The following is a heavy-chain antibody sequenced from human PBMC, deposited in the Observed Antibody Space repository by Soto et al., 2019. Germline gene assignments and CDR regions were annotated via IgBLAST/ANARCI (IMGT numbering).Heavy chain of an antibody. CDR1: GGSFSSESHY. CDR3: ARDQYDFRSGSYSYAIDV. Sequence: PSETLSLTCTVSGGSFSSESHYWSWIRQTPGKGLEWIGYIYYTVSTNYNPSLKGRLTMSVDTSRHQASLRLRSVTRADTAVYSCARDQYDFRSGSYSYAIDVWGEGTKVTVSS. V-gene: IGHV4-61*01. D-gene: IGHD3-3*01. CDR2: IYYTVST. J-gene: IGHJ6*04.